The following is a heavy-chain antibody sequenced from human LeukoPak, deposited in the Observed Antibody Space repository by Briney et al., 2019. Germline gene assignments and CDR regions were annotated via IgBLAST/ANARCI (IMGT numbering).Heavy chain of an antibody. D-gene: IGHD4-23*01. J-gene: IGHJ6*02. CDR3: ARTDGGNSRSPYYYYGMDV. Sequence: ASVKVSCKASGYTFTSYDINWVRQATGQGLEWMGWINTNTGNPTYAQGFTGRFVFSLDTSVSTAYLQISSLKAEDTAVYYCARTDGGNSRSPYYYYGMDVWGQGTTVTVSS. V-gene: IGHV7-4-1*02. CDR1: GYTFTSYD. CDR2: INTNTGNP.